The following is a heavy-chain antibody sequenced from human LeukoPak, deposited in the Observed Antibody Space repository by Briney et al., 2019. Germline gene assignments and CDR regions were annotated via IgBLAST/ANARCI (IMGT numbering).Heavy chain of an antibody. J-gene: IGHJ4*02. Sequence: SETLSLTCTVSGGSISSYYWSWIRQPPGKGLEWIGYIYYSGSTNYNPSLKSRVTISVDTSKSQFSLKLNSVTAADTAVYYCARSGGYSSPQNYWGQGTLVTVSS. CDR2: IYYSGST. CDR3: ARSGGYSSPQNY. V-gene: IGHV4-59*01. CDR1: GGSISSYY. D-gene: IGHD6-19*01.